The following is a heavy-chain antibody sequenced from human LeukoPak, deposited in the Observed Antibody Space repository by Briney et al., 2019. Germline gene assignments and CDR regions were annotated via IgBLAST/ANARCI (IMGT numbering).Heavy chain of an antibody. CDR1: GFTFRTYW. CDR3: ARRVTIFGLDV. V-gene: IGHV4-34*01. D-gene: IGHD3-3*01. Sequence: GSLRLSCAASGFTFRTYWMSWIRQPPGKGLEWIGEINHSGSTNYNPSLKSRVTISVDTSKNQFSLKLSSVTAADTAVYYCARRVTIFGLDVWGQGTTVTVSS. J-gene: IGHJ6*02. CDR2: INHSGST.